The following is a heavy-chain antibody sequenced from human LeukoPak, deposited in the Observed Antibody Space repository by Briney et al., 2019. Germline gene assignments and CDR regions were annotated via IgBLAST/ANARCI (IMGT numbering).Heavy chain of an antibody. Sequence: ASVKVSCKASGYTFTGYYMHWVRQAPGQGLEWMGWINPNSGGTNYAQKFQGRVTMTRDTSISTAYMELSRPRSDDTAVYYCARVAGEYSSSFVLDYWGQGTLVTVSS. V-gene: IGHV1-2*02. CDR1: GYTFTGYY. CDR2: INPNSGGT. J-gene: IGHJ4*02. CDR3: ARVAGEYSSSFVLDY. D-gene: IGHD6-6*01.